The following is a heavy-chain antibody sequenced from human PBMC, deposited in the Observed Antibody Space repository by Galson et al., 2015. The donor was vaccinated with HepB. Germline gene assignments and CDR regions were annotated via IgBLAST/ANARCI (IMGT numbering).Heavy chain of an antibody. CDR3: ARERPNNSGSNLDY. D-gene: IGHD3-10*01. Sequence: SLRLSCAAYGFTFSSYAMNWVRQAPGKGLEWVSSITSTGGDKYYVDSVKGRFTISRDNAKNSLYLQMNSLRAEDTAVYYCARERPNNSGSNLDYWGQGSLVTVSS. CDR1: GFTFSSYA. CDR2: ITSTGGDK. V-gene: IGHV3-21*01. J-gene: IGHJ4*02.